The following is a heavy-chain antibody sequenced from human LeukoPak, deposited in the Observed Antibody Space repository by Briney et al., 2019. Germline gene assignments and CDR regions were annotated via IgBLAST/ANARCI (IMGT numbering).Heavy chain of an antibody. J-gene: IGHJ4*02. V-gene: IGHV3-21*01. CDR3: ASTVTTRAPFDY. CDR2: ISSSSSYI. CDR1: GFTFSSYS. D-gene: IGHD4-11*01. Sequence: GGSLRLSCAASGFTFSSYSMNWVRQAPGKGLEWVSSISSSSSYIYYADSVKGRFTISRDNAKNSLYLQMNSLRAKDTAVYYCASTVTTRAPFDYWGQGTLVTVSS.